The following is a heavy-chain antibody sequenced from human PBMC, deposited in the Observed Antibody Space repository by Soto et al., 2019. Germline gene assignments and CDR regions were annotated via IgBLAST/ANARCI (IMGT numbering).Heavy chain of an antibody. Sequence: ASVKVSCKASGYTFSGYYLHWVRRAPGHGLEWMGWIFPHSGGTNYAHNFQGRVTLTRDTSINTAYMELTRLTSDDTAVYYCATDASSQGKQRWFDPWGQGTLVTVYS. CDR1: GYTFSGYY. V-gene: IGHV1-2*02. CDR3: ATDASSQGKQRWFDP. D-gene: IGHD5-18*01. J-gene: IGHJ5*01. CDR2: IFPHSGGT.